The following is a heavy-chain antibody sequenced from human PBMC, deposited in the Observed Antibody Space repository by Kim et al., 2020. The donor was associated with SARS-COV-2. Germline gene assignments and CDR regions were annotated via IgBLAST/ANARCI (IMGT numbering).Heavy chain of an antibody. CDR2: IYYSGST. V-gene: IGHV4-61*01. J-gene: IGHJ5*02. D-gene: IGHD7-27*01. CDR1: GGSVSSGSYY. CDR3: ARDLGRRFDP. Sequence: SETLSLTCTVSGGSVSSGSYYWSWIRQPPGKGLEWIGYIYYSGSTNYNPSLKSRVTISVDTSKNQFSLKLSSVTAADTAVYYCARDLGRRFDPWGQGTLVTVSS.